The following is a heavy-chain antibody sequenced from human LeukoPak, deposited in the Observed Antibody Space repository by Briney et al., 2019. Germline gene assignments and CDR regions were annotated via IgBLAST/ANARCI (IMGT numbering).Heavy chain of an antibody. D-gene: IGHD6-19*01. V-gene: IGHV4-39*01. J-gene: IGHJ5*02. CDR2: IYYSGST. CDR1: GGSISSSDYY. Sequence: PSDTLSLTCTVSGGSISSSDYYWGWIRQSPGKGLEWIGTIYYSGSTYYNPSLKSRVTISVDTSKNQFSLKLSSVTAADTAVFYCARHTSSWYGFDPWGQGTLVTVSS. CDR3: ARHTSSWYGFDP.